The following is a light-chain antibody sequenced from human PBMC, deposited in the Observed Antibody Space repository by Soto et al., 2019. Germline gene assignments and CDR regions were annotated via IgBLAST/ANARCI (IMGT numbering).Light chain of an antibody. CDR1: QSISSW. Sequence: DIQMTQSPSTLSASVGDRVTITCRASQSISSWLAWYQQKPGKAPKLLIYDPSSLESGVPSRFSGSGSGTDFTLTISSLQPDDFATSYCQQYNSYLGTFGQGTKVDIK. J-gene: IGKJ1*01. CDR2: DPS. CDR3: QQYNSYLGT. V-gene: IGKV1-5*01.